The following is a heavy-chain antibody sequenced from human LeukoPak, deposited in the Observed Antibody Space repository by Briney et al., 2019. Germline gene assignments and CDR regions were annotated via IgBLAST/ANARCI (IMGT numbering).Heavy chain of an antibody. V-gene: IGHV4-61*02. J-gene: IGHJ3*02. CDR2: IYTSGST. CDR1: GGSISSSSYY. D-gene: IGHD1-26*01. Sequence: SETLSLTCTVSGGSISSSSYYWSWIRQPAGKGLEWIGRIYTSGSTNYNPSLKSRVTMSVDTSKNQFSLKLSSVTAADTAVYYCASYSGTYSAFEIWGQGTQVTVSS. CDR3: ASYSGTYSAFEI.